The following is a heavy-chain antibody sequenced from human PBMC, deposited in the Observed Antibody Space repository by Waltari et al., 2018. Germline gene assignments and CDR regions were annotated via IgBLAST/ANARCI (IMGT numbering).Heavy chain of an antibody. D-gene: IGHD3-16*01. CDR2: VDPEDGET. CDR3: ATGGPPFDY. V-gene: IGHV1-69-2*01. J-gene: IGHJ4*02. CDR1: GYTFTDYY. Sequence: EVQLVQSGAEVKRPGATVKIPCKASGYTFTDYYMHWVQQAPGKGLEWMGRVDPEDGETIYAERFQGRVTITADTSTDTTYMELSSLRSEGTAVYYCATGGPPFDYWGQGTLVTVSS.